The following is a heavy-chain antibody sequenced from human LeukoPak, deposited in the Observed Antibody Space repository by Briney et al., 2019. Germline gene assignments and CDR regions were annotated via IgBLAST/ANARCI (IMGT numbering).Heavy chain of an antibody. D-gene: IGHD2-15*01. CDR3: AREIRETVVTRHYYYGIDV. CDR1: GFTFSTYD. J-gene: IGHJ6*02. CDR2: IGTGDDT. Sequence: GGSLRLSCAASGFTFSTYDMHWVRHVTGKGLEWVSAIGTGDDTYYLGSVKGRFTISRENAKNVLYLQTSSLRAEDTAVYYCAREIRETVVTRHYYYGIDVWGQGTTVTVSS. V-gene: IGHV3-13*01.